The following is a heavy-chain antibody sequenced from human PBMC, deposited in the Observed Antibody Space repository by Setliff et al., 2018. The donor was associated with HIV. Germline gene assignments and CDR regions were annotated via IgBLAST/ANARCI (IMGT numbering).Heavy chain of an antibody. CDR3: VRGVQSPPHYPYYYMDV. Sequence: GASVQVSCKASRSTFNTHTINWVRQAPGQGLDWMGRIIPILDVANYAQRFQGKVTITADKSTGTAYMELTSLGFDDTAMYYCVRGVQSPPHYPYYYMDVWGEGTMVTVSS. J-gene: IGHJ6*03. CDR1: RSTFNTHT. CDR2: IIPILDVA. D-gene: IGHD3-3*01. V-gene: IGHV1-69*02.